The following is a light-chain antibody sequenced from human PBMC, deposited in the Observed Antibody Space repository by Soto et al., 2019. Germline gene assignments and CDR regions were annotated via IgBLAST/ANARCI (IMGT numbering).Light chain of an antibody. Sequence: DIQMTQSPSSLSASVGDRVTITCQASQDISSYLNWYQQKPGKAPKLLIYTASSLQSGVPSRFSGGGSGTDFNLSISSLQPEDIATYYCQQYDYRPFTFGPGTKVDIQ. CDR1: QDISSY. CDR2: TAS. V-gene: IGKV1-33*01. CDR3: QQYDYRPFT. J-gene: IGKJ3*01.